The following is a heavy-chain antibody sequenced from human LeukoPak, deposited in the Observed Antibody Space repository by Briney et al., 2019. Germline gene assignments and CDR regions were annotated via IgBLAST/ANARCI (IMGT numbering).Heavy chain of an antibody. CDR3: AKDWYAGIAAAGNFDY. D-gene: IGHD6-13*01. J-gene: IGHJ4*02. CDR2: ISYDGSNK. CDR1: GFTFSSYG. Sequence: PGGSLRLSCAASGFTFSSYGMHWVRQAPGKGLERVAVISYDGSNKYYADSVKGRFTISRDNSKNTLYLQMNSLRAEDTAVYYCAKDWYAGIAAAGNFDYWGQGTLVTVSS. V-gene: IGHV3-30*18.